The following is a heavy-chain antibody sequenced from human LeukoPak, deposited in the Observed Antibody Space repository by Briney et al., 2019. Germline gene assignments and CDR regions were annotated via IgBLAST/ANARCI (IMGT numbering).Heavy chain of an antibody. J-gene: IGHJ4*02. V-gene: IGHV5-51*01. D-gene: IGHD1-26*01. CDR2: IYPGDSDT. CDR1: GYSFTSYW. CDR3: ARHPLVGATYYFDY. Sequence: GESLQISCQGSGYSFTSYWIGWVRQMPGKGLERMGIIYPGDSDTRYSPSFQGQVTISADKSISTAYLQWSSLKASDTAMYYCARHPLVGATYYFDYWGQGTLVTVSS.